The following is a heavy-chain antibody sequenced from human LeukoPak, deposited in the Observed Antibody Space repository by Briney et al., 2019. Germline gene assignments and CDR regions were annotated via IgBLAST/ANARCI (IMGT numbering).Heavy chain of an antibody. D-gene: IGHD5-24*01. J-gene: IGHJ4*02. V-gene: IGHV3-7*01. Sequence: GGSLRLSCAASGFTFSICGMNWVRQAPGKGLEWVANIKQDGNEKYYVDSVKGRFTISRDNARNSVSLQMDSLRAEDTAVYYCASLEMTTIFTYDYWGQGTLVTVSS. CDR3: ASLEMTTIFTYDY. CDR1: GFTFSICG. CDR2: IKQDGNEK.